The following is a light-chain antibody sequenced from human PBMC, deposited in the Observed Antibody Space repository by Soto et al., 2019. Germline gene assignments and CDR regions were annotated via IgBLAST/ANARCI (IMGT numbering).Light chain of an antibody. Sequence: EIVLTQSPGTLSLSPGERATLSCRASQSVSSSYLAWYQQKPGQAPRLIIYAASSRATGIPDRFSGSGSGTDFTLTISRLEPEDFAVYYCQQYGSSPLTFGGGTKVEIK. CDR3: QQYGSSPLT. V-gene: IGKV3-20*01. CDR1: QSVSSSY. CDR2: AAS. J-gene: IGKJ4*01.